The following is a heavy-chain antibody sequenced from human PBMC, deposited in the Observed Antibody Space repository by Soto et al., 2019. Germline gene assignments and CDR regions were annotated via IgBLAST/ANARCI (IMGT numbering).Heavy chain of an antibody. CDR2: MYYTGST. Sequence: PSETLSLTCIVSGGSIDSSNSYWGWIRQPPGKGLEWVGSMYYTGSTYHNPSLKSRVTIPLDTSRNQFSLRLRSVTAADTAVYYCARHLNHGSNYVDIWGQGTMVTVSS. CDR1: GGSIDSSNSY. D-gene: IGHD4-4*01. J-gene: IGHJ3*02. V-gene: IGHV4-39*01. CDR3: ARHLNHGSNYVDI.